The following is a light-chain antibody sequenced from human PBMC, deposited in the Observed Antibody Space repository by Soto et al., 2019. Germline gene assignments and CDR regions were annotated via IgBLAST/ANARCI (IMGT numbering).Light chain of an antibody. Sequence: DIQMTQSPSSLSASVGDRVTITCRASQSIRSYLNWYQQRPGKAPKLLIYAASSLQSGVPSRFSGSGSGTDFTLTISSLQPEDFATYYCQQIYSTPPTFGHGTKVDIK. CDR2: AAS. J-gene: IGKJ1*01. V-gene: IGKV1-39*01. CDR1: QSIRSY. CDR3: QQIYSTPPT.